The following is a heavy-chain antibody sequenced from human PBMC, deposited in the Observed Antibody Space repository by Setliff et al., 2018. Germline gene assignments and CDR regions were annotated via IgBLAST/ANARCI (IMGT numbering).Heavy chain of an antibody. V-gene: IGHV4-61*02. CDR3: ARYNSSAACFDL. D-gene: IGHD1-20*01. J-gene: IGHJ5*02. CDR1: GGSISSGSYH. CDR2: LHTSGST. Sequence: PSETLSLTCALSGGSISSGSYHWSWIRQPAGQGLEWVGRLHTSGSTYYNPDLKSRVTMSVDTSKKRFSLMLRSVTAADTAIYYCARYNSSAACFDLWGPGTLVTVSS.